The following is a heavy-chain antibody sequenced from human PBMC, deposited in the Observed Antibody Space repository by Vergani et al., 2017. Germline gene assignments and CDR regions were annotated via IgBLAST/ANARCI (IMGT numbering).Heavy chain of an antibody. D-gene: IGHD6-25*01. J-gene: IGHJ6*03. CDR1: GGSINPSSSF. CDR3: ARVDTQVPATSHFYYMDV. V-gene: IGHV4-39*01. CDR2: INYVGRT. Sequence: QLQLQESGPGLVKPSETLSLICTVSGGSINPSSSFWGWIRQSPGKGLEWIGSINYVGRTYYIPSLQSRATVFVDTSKNQFSLNLTSVTAADTAVYYWARVDTQVPATSHFYYMDVWGKGTTVVVSS.